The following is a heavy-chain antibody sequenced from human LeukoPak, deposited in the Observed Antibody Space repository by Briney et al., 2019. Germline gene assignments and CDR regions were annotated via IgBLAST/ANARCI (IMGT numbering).Heavy chain of an antibody. CDR1: GFTFSSYW. CDR3: SRGEEQQLVYYFDY. D-gene: IGHD6-13*01. Sequence: GGSLRLSCVASGFTFSSYWMSWVRQAPGKGLEWVANINEDGSEKTYVDSVKGRFTISRYNAKNSLYLQMNSLRVEATAVYFCSRGEEQQLVYYFDYWGQGTLVTVSS. V-gene: IGHV3-7*05. CDR2: INEDGSEK. J-gene: IGHJ4*02.